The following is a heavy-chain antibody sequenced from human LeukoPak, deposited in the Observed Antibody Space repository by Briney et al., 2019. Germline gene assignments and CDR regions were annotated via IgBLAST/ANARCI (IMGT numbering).Heavy chain of an antibody. D-gene: IGHD1-26*01. J-gene: IGHJ4*02. Sequence: GGSLRLSCVASGFTFSSYGMHWVRQAPGKGLEWVAVISYDGSYKYYADSVKGRFTISRDNSKNTLYLQMNSPRPEDTAVYYCAKVQGVGATWRGEPDDYWGQGTLVTVSS. CDR3: AKVQGVGATWRGEPDDY. CDR1: GFTFSSYG. V-gene: IGHV3-30*18. CDR2: ISYDGSYK.